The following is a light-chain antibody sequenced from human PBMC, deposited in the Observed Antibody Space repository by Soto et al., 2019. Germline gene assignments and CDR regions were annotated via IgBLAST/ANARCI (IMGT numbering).Light chain of an antibody. Sequence: DLQMTQSPSTMSASVGDRVTITCRASQSISTHLAWYQQKPGTAPKILIYDASTLEIGVPSRFSGSGSGTEFTLTISSLQPDDFATYYCQQYNSYWTFGPGTKVEIK. CDR2: DAS. CDR3: QQYNSYWT. V-gene: IGKV1-5*01. J-gene: IGKJ1*01. CDR1: QSISTH.